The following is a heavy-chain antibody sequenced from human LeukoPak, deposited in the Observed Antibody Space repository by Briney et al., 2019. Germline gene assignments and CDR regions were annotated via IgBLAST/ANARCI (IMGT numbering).Heavy chain of an antibody. CDR2: INHSGST. V-gene: IGHV4-34*01. J-gene: IGHJ5*02. CDR1: GGSFSGYY. Sequence: PSETLSLTCAVYGGSFSGYYWSWIRQPPGKGLEWIGEINHSGSTNYNPSLKSRVTISVDTSKNQFSLKLSSVTAADTAVYYCARVRVDHWFDPWGQGTLVTVSS. CDR3: ARVRVDHWFDP.